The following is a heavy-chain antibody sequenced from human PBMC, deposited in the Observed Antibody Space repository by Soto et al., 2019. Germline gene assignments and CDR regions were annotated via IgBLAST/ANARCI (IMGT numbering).Heavy chain of an antibody. J-gene: IGHJ4*02. V-gene: IGHV4-39*01. CDR1: GGSISSSNYY. D-gene: IGHD3-10*01. Sequence: SETLSLTCTVSGGSISSSNYYWGWIRQAPGKGMEWIGSAAYSGGTYYIPSLKSRVTVSVDASKNQFSLKVTSVTAADTAVYYCARLGFGHTSHCAFDFWRQGTLVTVSS. CDR2: AAYSGGT. CDR3: ARLGFGHTSHCAFDF.